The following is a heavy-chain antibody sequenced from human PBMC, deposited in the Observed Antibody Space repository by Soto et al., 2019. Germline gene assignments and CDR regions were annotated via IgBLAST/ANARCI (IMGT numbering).Heavy chain of an antibody. J-gene: IGHJ4*02. V-gene: IGHV3-30-3*01. CDR2: ISYDGSNK. Sequence: GGSLRLSCAASGFTFSSYAMHWVRQAPGKGLEWVAVISYDGSNKYYADSVKGRFTISRDNSKNTLYLQMNSLRAEDTAVYYCAKDSWDAVAMYYFDYWGQGTLVTVSS. CDR3: AKDSWDAVAMYYFDY. D-gene: IGHD6-19*01. CDR1: GFTFSSYA.